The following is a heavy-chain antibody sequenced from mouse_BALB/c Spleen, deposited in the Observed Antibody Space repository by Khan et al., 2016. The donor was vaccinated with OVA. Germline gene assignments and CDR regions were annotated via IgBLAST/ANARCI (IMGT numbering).Heavy chain of an antibody. Sequence: QIQLVQSGPELKKPGETVKISCKASGYTFTNYGMNWVKQAPGKGLKWMGWINTYTGEPTSADDFKGRFAFSLETSASTAYLQINNRNNEDTATYCCARTGGYFDVWGAGTTVTVSS. CDR3: ARTGGYFDV. CDR2: INTYTGEP. V-gene: IGHV9-3-1*01. CDR1: GYTFTNYG. D-gene: IGHD4-1*01. J-gene: IGHJ1*01.